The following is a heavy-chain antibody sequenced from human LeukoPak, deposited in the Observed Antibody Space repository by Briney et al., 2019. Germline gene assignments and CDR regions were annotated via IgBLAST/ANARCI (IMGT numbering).Heavy chain of an antibody. J-gene: IGHJ4*02. D-gene: IGHD1-1*01. CDR2: SRNKARSYTT. CDR1: GFTFSDHY. V-gene: IGHV3-72*01. Sequence: GGSLRLSCAASGFTFSDHYMDWVRQAPGKGLEWVGRSRNKARSYTTSYAASVKGRFTISRDDSKKSVDLQMSSLKSEDTAVYYCARVKEENGGTTNFDYWGQGTLVTVSS. CDR3: ARVKEENGGTTNFDY.